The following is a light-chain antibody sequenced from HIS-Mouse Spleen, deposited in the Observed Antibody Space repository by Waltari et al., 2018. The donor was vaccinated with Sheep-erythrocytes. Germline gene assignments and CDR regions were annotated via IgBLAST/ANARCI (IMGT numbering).Light chain of an antibody. V-gene: IGLV2-11*01. CDR2: DVS. J-gene: IGLJ1*01. CDR1: SSDVGGYNY. Sequence: QSALTQPRSVSGSPGQSVTISCPGTSSDVGGYNYVSWYQQHPGKAPKLMLYDVSKRHSGVPDRFSGSKSGDTASLTISGLQAEDEADYYCCSYASSYNHVFATGTKVTVL. CDR3: CSYASSYNHV.